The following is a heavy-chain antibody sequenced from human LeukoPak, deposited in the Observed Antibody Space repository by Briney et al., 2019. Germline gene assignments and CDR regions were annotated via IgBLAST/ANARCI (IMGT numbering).Heavy chain of an antibody. V-gene: IGHV4-39*07. D-gene: IGHD4-17*01. CDR3: ARDYGDIPPDWYYDL. J-gene: IGHJ2*01. Sequence: SETLSLTCTVSGGSISSSSYYWGWIRQPPGKGLEWIGSIYYSGSTYYNPSLKSRVTISVDASKNQFSLKLRSVTAADTAVYYCARDYGDIPPDWYYDLWGRGTLVTVSS. CDR2: IYYSGST. CDR1: GGSISSSSYY.